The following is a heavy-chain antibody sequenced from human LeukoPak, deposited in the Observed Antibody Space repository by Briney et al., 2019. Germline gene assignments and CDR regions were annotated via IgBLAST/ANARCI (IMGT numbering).Heavy chain of an antibody. CDR1: GDSISSYY. J-gene: IGHJ3*01. V-gene: IGHV4-59*01. Sequence: ASETLSLTCNVSGDSISSYYWSWIRQSPGKGLEWIGYIYYSGSTYYNPALESRVTISVDTSKSQFSLNLSSVTAADTAVYYCARTYDSSDYSAFHVWGQGTMVTVSS. CDR2: IYYSGST. D-gene: IGHD3-22*01. CDR3: ARTYDSSDYSAFHV.